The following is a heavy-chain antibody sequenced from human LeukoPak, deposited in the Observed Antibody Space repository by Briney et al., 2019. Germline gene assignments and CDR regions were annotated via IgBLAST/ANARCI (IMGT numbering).Heavy chain of an antibody. CDR3: AREILTGYPRGCCFDP. CDR2: IYYSGCT. CDR1: GGSISSSSYY. V-gene: IGHV4-39*02. D-gene: IGHD3-9*01. Sequence: PSETLSLTCTVSGGSISSSSYYWGWIRQPPGKGLEWIGSIYYSGCTYYNPSLKSRVTISVDTSKSQFSLKLSSVTAADTAVYYCAREILTGYPRGCCFDPWGQGTLVTVSS. J-gene: IGHJ5*02.